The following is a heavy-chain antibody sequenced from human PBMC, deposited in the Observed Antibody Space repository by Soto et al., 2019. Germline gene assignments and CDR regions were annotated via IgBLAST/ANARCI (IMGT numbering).Heavy chain of an antibody. D-gene: IGHD3-3*01. CDR1: GYPISSGYY. Sequence: SETLSLTCGVSGYPISSGYYWGWIRQSPGKGLEWIGSLYHSGSTYYNPSLKSRVTISVDSSKNQFSLKLSSVTAADTAVYYCARNSYYAFWSGYQRAFDLWRQGTLVPVSS. V-gene: IGHV4-38-2*01. CDR3: ARNSYYAFWSGYQRAFDL. J-gene: IGHJ4*02. CDR2: LYHSGST.